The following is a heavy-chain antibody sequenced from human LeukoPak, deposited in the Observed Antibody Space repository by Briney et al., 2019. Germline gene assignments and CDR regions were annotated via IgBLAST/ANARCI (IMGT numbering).Heavy chain of an antibody. CDR2: ISAKSVKT. D-gene: IGHD3-22*01. V-gene: IGHV3-23*01. Sequence: PGGSLRLSCAASGFTFTNYAMSWVRQAPGKRLEWVSTISAKSVKTYYADSVKGRFTISRDNSKNTLYLQMNSLRAEDTAVYYCAKTYYYDSSGYPSLHYYYYMDVWGKGTTVTVSS. J-gene: IGHJ6*03. CDR1: GFTFTNYA. CDR3: AKTYYYDSSGYPSLHYYYYMDV.